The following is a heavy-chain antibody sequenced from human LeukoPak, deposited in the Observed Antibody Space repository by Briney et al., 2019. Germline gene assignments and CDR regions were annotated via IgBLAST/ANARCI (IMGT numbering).Heavy chain of an antibody. J-gene: IGHJ4*02. D-gene: IGHD5-18*01. CDR3: ARAGISTAMAFDY. V-gene: IGHV4-34*09. CDR1: GGSFSGYY. Sequence: SETLSLTCAVYGGSFSGYYWSWIRQPPGKGLEWIGYIYYSGSTYYNPSLKSRVIISVDTSKNQFSLKLSSVTAADTAVYYCARAGISTAMAFDYWGQGTLVTVSS. CDR2: IYYSGST.